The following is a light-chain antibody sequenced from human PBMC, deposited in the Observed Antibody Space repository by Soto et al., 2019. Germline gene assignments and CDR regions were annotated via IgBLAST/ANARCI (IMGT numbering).Light chain of an antibody. CDR2: AAS. Sequence: DIQMTQSPSSLSASVGDRVTITCRASQGISNYLAWYQQKPGKVPKLLIYAASTLQSGVPSRFSDSGSGTDFTLTISSLQSEDVATYYCQKYGTFGQGTKVEIK. J-gene: IGKJ1*01. CDR1: QGISNY. V-gene: IGKV1-27*01. CDR3: QKYGT.